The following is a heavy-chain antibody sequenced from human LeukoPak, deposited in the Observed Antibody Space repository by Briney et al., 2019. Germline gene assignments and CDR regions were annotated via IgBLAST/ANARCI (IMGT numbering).Heavy chain of an antibody. V-gene: IGHV3-7*05. Sequence: GGSLRLSCAASGFTFSRYWMTWVRQAPGRGLEWVANIEPDGSEKYYVDSVKGRFTISRDNAKNSLYLQTNSLRAEDTAVYYCARDLFGLDALWGRGTLVTVSS. D-gene: IGHD3/OR15-3a*01. CDR2: IEPDGSEK. CDR1: GFTFSRYW. CDR3: ARDLFGLDAL. J-gene: IGHJ2*01.